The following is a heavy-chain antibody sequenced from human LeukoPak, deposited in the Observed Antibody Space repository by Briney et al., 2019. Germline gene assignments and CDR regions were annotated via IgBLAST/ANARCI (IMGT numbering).Heavy chain of an antibody. CDR3: AKELDTMFFDY. D-gene: IGHD3-10*02. CDR2: AGWAGGTT. Sequence: GGSLRLSCATSGFTFDRYTIHWVRQAPGKGLEWVSLAGWAGGTTYYSDSVRGRFTISRDSGRNSVYLQMNSLTTDDTAFYFCAKELDTMFFDYWGQGALVTVSS. V-gene: IGHV3-43*01. CDR1: GFTFDRYT. J-gene: IGHJ4*02.